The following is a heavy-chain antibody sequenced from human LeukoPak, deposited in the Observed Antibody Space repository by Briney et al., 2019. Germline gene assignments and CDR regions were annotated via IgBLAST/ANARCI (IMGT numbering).Heavy chain of an antibody. CDR2: IYYSGST. Sequence: SETLSLTCTVSGGSISSSSYSWGWIRQPPGKGLEWIGSIYYSGSTYYNPSLKSRVTISVDTSKNQFSLKLSSVTAADTAVYYCARLLHSSSWYGNFDYWGQGTLVTVSS. CDR3: ARLLHSSSWYGNFDY. V-gene: IGHV4-39*01. J-gene: IGHJ4*02. D-gene: IGHD6-13*01. CDR1: GGSISSSSYS.